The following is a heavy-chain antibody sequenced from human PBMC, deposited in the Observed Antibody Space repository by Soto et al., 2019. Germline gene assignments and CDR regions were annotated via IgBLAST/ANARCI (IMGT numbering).Heavy chain of an antibody. CDR3: VRGLSTGYEWGDH. CDR2: MNPNRGNT. J-gene: IGHJ4*02. Sequence: VQLVQSGAEVKKPGASVKVSCKASGYTFISYDINWVRQAPGQGLEWMGWMNPNRGNTDYAQKFQGRVTMTRNTSITTAYMELRSLTSEDTAVYFCVRGLSTGYEWGDHWGQGTLITVSS. D-gene: IGHD5-12*01. V-gene: IGHV1-8*01. CDR1: GYTFISYD.